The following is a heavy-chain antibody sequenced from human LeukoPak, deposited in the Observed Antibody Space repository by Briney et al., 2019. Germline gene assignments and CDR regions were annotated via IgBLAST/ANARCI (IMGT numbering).Heavy chain of an antibody. Sequence: ASETLSLTCTVPGCSLSSFFWSWIRQPPGKGLEWIGYIYYSGGTNYNPSLKSRVTISVDTSKNQFSLKLSSVTAADTAVYYCARGPDIVVVVAAKGPGWFDPWGQGTLVTVSS. CDR3: ARGPDIVVVVAAKGPGWFDP. D-gene: IGHD2-15*01. CDR2: IYYSGGT. CDR1: GCSLSSFF. V-gene: IGHV4-59*01. J-gene: IGHJ5*02.